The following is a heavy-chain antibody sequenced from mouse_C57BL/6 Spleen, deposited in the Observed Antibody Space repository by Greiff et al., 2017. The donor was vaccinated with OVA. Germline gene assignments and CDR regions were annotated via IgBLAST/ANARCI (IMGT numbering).Heavy chain of an antibody. D-gene: IGHD2-3*01. CDR1: GYTFTSYW. CDR3: ARFYDCGAEYYAMDY. Sequence: QVQLQQPGAELVKPGASVKLSCKASGYTFTSYWMHWVKQRPGQGLEWIGMIHPNSGSTNYNEKFKSKATLTVDKSSSTAYMQLSSLTSEDSAVYDCARFYDCGAEYYAMDYWGQGTSVTVAS. J-gene: IGHJ4*01. V-gene: IGHV1-64*01. CDR2: IHPNSGST.